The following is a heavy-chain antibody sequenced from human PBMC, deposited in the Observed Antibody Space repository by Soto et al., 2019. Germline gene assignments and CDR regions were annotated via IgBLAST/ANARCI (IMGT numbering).Heavy chain of an antibody. J-gene: IGHJ4*02. Sequence: PGGSLRLSCAASGFTFSAYWMHWVRQAPGKGLVWVSRINSDGSDTAYADSVKGRFTISRDNAKNTLFAQMNSLRIEDTAVYYCVRDTEPGETASSFDLWGQGTLVTVSS. CDR2: INSDGSDT. CDR3: VRDTEPGETASSFDL. CDR1: GFTFSAYW. V-gene: IGHV3-74*01. D-gene: IGHD6-13*01.